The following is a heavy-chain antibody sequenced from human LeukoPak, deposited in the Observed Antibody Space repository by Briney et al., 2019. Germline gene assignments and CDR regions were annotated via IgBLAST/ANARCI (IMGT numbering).Heavy chain of an antibody. CDR3: ARGPDVSSSPPYYYYYYMDV. J-gene: IGHJ6*03. V-gene: IGHV4-34*01. D-gene: IGHD6-6*01. Sequence: SETLSLTCAVYGGSFSGYYWSWIRQPPGKGLEWIGEINHSGSTNYNPSHKSRVTISVDTSKNQFSLKLSSVTAADTAVYYCARGPDVSSSPPYYYYYYMDVWGKGTTVTVSS. CDR1: GGSFSGYY. CDR2: INHSGST.